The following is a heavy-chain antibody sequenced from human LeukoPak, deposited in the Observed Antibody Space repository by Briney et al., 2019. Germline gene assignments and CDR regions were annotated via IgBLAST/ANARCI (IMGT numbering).Heavy chain of an antibody. Sequence: GGSLRLSCAASGFTFSSYGMHWVRQAPGKGLEWVSVIYSGGSTYYADSVKGRFTISRDNSKNTLYLQMNSLRAEDTAVYYCATGVGLLSLDYWGQGTLVTVSS. CDR3: ATGVGLLSLDY. J-gene: IGHJ4*02. V-gene: IGHV3-53*01. CDR2: IYSGGST. CDR1: GFTFSSYG. D-gene: IGHD2-15*01.